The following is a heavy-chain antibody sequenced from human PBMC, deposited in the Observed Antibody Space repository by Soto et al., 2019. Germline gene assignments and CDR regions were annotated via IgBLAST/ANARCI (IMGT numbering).Heavy chain of an antibody. V-gene: IGHV3-30*18. CDR2: ISYDGSNK. D-gene: IGHD5-12*01. J-gene: IGHJ6*02. Sequence: QVQLVESGGGVVQPGRSLRLSCAASGFTFSSYGMHWVRQAPGKGLEWVAVISYDGSNKYYADSVKGRFTISRDNSKNXXDRQMNSLRAEDTAVYYCAKAWLEYHYYYYYGMDVWGQGTTVTVSS. CDR1: GFTFSSYG. CDR3: AKAWLEYHYYYYYGMDV.